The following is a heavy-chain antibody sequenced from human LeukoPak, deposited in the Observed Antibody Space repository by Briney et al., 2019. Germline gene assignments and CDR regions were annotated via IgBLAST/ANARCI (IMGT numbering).Heavy chain of an antibody. J-gene: IGHJ5*02. CDR2: ISSSSSYI. CDR3: ARGAVAGTDNWFDP. D-gene: IGHD6-19*01. CDR1: GFTFSSYS. V-gene: IGHV3-21*01. Sequence: PGGSLRLSCAASGFTFSSYSMNWVRQAPGKGLEWVSSISSSSSYIYYADSVKGRFTISRDNAKNSLYLQMNSLRAEDTAVYYCARGAVAGTDNWFDPWGQGTLVTVSS.